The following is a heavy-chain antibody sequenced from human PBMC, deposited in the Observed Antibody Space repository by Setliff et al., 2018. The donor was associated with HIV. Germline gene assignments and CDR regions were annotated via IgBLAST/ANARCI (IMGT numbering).Heavy chain of an antibody. CDR1: GYTFTDYY. V-gene: IGHV1-69-2*01. Sequence: ASVKVSCKASGYTFTDYYMHWVQQAPGKGLEWMGCVDPEDGETIYAEKFQGRVTITADTSTDTAYMELSSLTSEDTAVFYCTTDHITGTTLDHWGQGTLVTVSS. J-gene: IGHJ4*02. CDR2: VDPEDGET. CDR3: TTDHITGTTLDH. D-gene: IGHD1-7*01.